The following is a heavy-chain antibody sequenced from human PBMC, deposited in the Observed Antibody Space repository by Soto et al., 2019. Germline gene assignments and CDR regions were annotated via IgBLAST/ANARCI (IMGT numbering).Heavy chain of an antibody. CDR3: AKLGAAAGTT. V-gene: IGHV4-59*01. Sequence: QVHLQESGPGLVKPSETLSLTCTVSGGSISSYYWSWIRQPPGKGLEWIGHDFYTGITKYNPSFQGRATISGDTSMNQFSLNLMSVTAADTAGYYCAKLGAAAGTTWGQGILVNVSP. CDR2: DFYTGIT. CDR1: GGSISSYY. D-gene: IGHD6-25*01. J-gene: IGHJ4*02.